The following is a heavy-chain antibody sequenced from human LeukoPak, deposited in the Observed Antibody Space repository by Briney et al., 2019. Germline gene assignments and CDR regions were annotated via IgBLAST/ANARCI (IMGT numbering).Heavy chain of an antibody. CDR3: ARGLQWLAPADY. CDR2: IIPIFGTA. V-gene: IGHV1-69*05. Sequence: ASVKVSCKASGGTFSSYAISGVRQAPGQGLEWMGRIIPIFGTANYAQKFQGRVTITTDESTSTAYMELSSLRSEDTAVYYCARGLQWLAPADYWGQGTLVTVSS. CDR1: GGTFSSYA. D-gene: IGHD6-19*01. J-gene: IGHJ4*02.